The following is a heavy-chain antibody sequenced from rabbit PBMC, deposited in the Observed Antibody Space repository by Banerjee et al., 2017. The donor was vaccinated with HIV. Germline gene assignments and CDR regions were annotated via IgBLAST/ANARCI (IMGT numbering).Heavy chain of an antibody. V-gene: IGHV1S45*01. J-gene: IGHJ4*01. Sequence: QEQLVESGGGLVQPEGSLTLTCTASGFSFSSSYYMCWVRQAPGKGLEWIACIYGGGGGSTHYASWAKGRFTISKTSSTTVTLQMTSLTAADSATYFCARGNVGAIYPSYFNLWGPGTLVTVS. CDR3: ARGNVGAIYPSYFNL. D-gene: IGHD5-1*01. CDR2: IYGGGGGST. CDR1: GFSFSSSYY.